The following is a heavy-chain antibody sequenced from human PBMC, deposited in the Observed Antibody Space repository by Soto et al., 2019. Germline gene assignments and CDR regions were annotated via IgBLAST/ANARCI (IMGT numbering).Heavy chain of an antibody. CDR1: GGSVTSTSYY. J-gene: IGHJ3*02. CDR2: IYYSGST. V-gene: IGHV4-31*02. Sequence: TLSLTCTVSGGSVTSTSYYWGWIRQPPGKGLEWIGYIYYSGSTYYNPSLKSRVTISVDTSKNQFSLKLSSVTAADTAVYYCARVFEGDYGDYGDAFDIWGQGTMVTVSS. D-gene: IGHD4-17*01. CDR3: ARVFEGDYGDYGDAFDI.